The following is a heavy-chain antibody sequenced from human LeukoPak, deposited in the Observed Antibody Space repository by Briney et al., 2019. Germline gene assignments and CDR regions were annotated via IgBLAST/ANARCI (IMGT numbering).Heavy chain of an antibody. CDR1: GFTFTSDA. V-gene: IGHV3-23*01. Sequence: GGSLRLSCVASGFTFTSDAMNWVRQAPGKGLEWVSSTVSRGTTQYADSVKGRFTVSRDTSKNALYLQMNSLRADDTAVYYCAKCSTSAYTTGWCNWIDPWGQGTLVTVSS. CDR2: TVSRGTT. CDR3: AKCSTSAYTTGWCNWIDP. D-gene: IGHD6-19*01. J-gene: IGHJ5*02.